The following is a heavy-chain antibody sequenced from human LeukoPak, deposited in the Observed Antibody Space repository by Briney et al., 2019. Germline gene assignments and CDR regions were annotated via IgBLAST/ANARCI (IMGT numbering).Heavy chain of an antibody. D-gene: IGHD5-24*01. CDR2: TYSGGST. V-gene: IGHV3-66*02. CDR3: AAEMAASAFDI. Sequence: GGSLRLSCAASGFTVSSNYMNWVRQAPGKGLEWVSVTYSGGSTYYADSVKGRFTISRDNSKNTLYLQMNSLRAEDTAVYYCAAEMAASAFDIWGQGTMVTVSS. J-gene: IGHJ3*02. CDR1: GFTVSSNY.